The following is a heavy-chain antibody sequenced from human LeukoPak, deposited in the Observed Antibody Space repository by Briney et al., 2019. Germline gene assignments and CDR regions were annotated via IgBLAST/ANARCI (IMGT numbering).Heavy chain of an antibody. CDR1: GFSFTSYG. D-gene: IGHD5-18*01. CDR3: ARGWIQLWNDAFDI. V-gene: IGHV3-23*01. J-gene: IGHJ3*02. Sequence: GGSLRLSCAASGFSFTSYGMSWVRQAPGKGLEWVSVISGSGDSTYYADSVKGRFTISRDNSKSTLYLQMNSLRAEDTAVYYCARGWIQLWNDAFDIWGQGTMVTVSS. CDR2: ISGSGDST.